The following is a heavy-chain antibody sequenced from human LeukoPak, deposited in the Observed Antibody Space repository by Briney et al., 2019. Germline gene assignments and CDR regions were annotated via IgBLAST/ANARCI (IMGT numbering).Heavy chain of an antibody. Sequence: ASVKVSCKASGGTFSSYAISWVRQAPGQGLEWMGGIIPIFGTANYAQKFQGRVTITTDESTSTAYMELSSLRSEDTAVYHCARDGSRRGYYYMDVWGKGTTVTVSS. CDR2: IIPIFGTA. D-gene: IGHD3-10*01. V-gene: IGHV1-69*05. CDR1: GGTFSSYA. J-gene: IGHJ6*03. CDR3: ARDGSRRGYYYMDV.